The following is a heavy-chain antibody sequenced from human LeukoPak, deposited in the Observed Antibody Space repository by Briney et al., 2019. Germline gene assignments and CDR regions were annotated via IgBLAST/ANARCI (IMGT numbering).Heavy chain of an antibody. V-gene: IGHV1-69*05. CDR1: GGTFSSYA. CDR3: ARKSSYYYYYMDV. Sequence: SVKVSCKASGGTFSSYAISWVRQAPGQGLEWMGGIIPIFGTANYAQKFQGRVTMTRNTSISTAYMELSSLRSEGTAVYYCARKSSYYYYYMDVWGKGTTVTVSS. D-gene: IGHD2-2*01. CDR2: IIPIFGTA. J-gene: IGHJ6*03.